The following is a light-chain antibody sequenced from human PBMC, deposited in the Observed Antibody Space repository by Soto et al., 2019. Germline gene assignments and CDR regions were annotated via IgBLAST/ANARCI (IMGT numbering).Light chain of an antibody. CDR1: SSNIGAGFD. V-gene: IGLV1-40*01. CDR3: SAWDNSLNGDV. J-gene: IGLJ1*01. CDR2: TAG. Sequence: QSVLTQPPSVSGAPGQRVTISCTGSSSNIGAGFDVHWYHQIAGTAPKLLIFTAGQRPSGVPGRFSGSKSGTSASLAISGLQSEDEADYYCSAWDNSLNGDVFGPGTKLTVL.